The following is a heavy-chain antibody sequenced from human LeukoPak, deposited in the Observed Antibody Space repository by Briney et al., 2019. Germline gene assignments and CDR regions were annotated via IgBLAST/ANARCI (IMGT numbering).Heavy chain of an antibody. V-gene: IGHV3-7*01. CDR3: VRDRLRSSAWVFDC. J-gene: IGHJ4*02. CDR1: GFTFSDYW. D-gene: IGHD6-25*01. Sequence: GGSLRLSCAASGFTFSDYWMSWVRQAPGRGLEWVANIRQDGSEIYYVDSVKGRFTISRDNARNSLYLQMNSLRAEDAAVYYCVRDRLRSSAWVFDCWGQGTLVTVSS. CDR2: IRQDGSEI.